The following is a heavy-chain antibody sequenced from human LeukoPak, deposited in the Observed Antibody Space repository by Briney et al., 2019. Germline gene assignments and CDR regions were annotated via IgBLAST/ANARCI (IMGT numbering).Heavy chain of an antibody. CDR1: GGTFSSYA. D-gene: IGHD1-14*01. CDR2: IIPTFGTA. V-gene: IGHV1-69*13. J-gene: IGHJ6*03. Sequence: SVKVSCKASGGTFSSYAISWVRQAPGQGLEWMGGIIPTFGTANYAQKFQGRVTITADESTSTAYMELSSLRSEDTAVYYCARSPGGSPGYYYYYYMDVWGKGTTVTVSS. CDR3: ARSPGGSPGYYYYYYMDV.